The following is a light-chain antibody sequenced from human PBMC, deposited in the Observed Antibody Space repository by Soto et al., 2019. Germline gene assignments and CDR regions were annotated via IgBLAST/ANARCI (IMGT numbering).Light chain of an antibody. V-gene: IGLV2-8*01. Sequence: SVLTQPPSASGSPGQSVTISCTGTSSDVGDYNHVSWYQQHPGKAPKLLIYEVSKRPSGVPDRFSGSKSGTSASLAISGLRSEDEADYYCAAWDDSLTGYYVFGTGTKVTVL. CDR1: SSDVGDYNH. J-gene: IGLJ1*01. CDR2: EVS. CDR3: AAWDDSLTGYYV.